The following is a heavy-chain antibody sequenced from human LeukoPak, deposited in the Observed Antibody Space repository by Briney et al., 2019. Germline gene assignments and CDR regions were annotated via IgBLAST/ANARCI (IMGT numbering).Heavy chain of an antibody. D-gene: IGHD1-14*01. V-gene: IGHV4-38-2*02. CDR3: ARWASISREPGGFFDH. CDR1: GDSVTGDFF. CDR2: FCLGRDT. J-gene: IGHJ4*02. Sequence: SETLSLTCTVSGDSVTGDFFWGWVRQPPGKELEWIGSFCLGRDTYYRPSLKSRVTISVDTSKNQFSLDLNSVTAADTAVYYCARWASISREPGGFFDHWGQGTLVTVSS.